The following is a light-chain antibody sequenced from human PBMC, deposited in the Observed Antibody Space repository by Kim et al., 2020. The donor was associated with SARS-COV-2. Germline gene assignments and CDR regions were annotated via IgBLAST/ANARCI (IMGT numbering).Light chain of an antibody. V-gene: IGKV1-8*01. Sequence: IRMTQSPSSFSASTGDRVTITCRASQGISSYLAWYQQKPGKAPKLLIYAASTLQSGVPSRFSGSGSGTDFTLTISCLQSEDFATYYCQQYYRYPTTFGRGTRLEI. CDR3: QQYYRYPTT. CDR1: QGISSY. CDR2: AAS. J-gene: IGKJ5*01.